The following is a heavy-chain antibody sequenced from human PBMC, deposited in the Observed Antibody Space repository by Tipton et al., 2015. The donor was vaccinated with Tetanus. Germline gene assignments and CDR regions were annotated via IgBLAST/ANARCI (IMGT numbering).Heavy chain of an antibody. CDR2: IYTSGST. CDR1: GASISSYY. CDR3: ARLYSYGSLYWFDP. J-gene: IGHJ5*02. V-gene: IGHV4-4*07. Sequence: TLSLTCTVSGASISSYYWSWIRQPAGKGLEWIGRIYTSGSTNYNPSLKSRVTMSVDTSKNQFSLKLSSVTAADTAVYYCARLYSYGSLYWFDPWGQGTLVTVSS. D-gene: IGHD5-18*01.